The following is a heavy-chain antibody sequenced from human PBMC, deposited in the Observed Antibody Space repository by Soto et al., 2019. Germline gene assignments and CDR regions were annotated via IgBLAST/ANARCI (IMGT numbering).Heavy chain of an antibody. CDR2: ISSSSSTI. V-gene: IGHV3-48*01. J-gene: IGHJ4*02. D-gene: IGHD3-3*01. CDR1: GFTFSSYS. Sequence: PGESLKISCAASGFTFSSYSMNWVRQAPGKGLEWVSYISSSSSTIYYADFVKGRFTISRDNAKNSLYLQMNSLRAEDTAVYYCAKDGVGYDFWSGYYSIHYFDYWGQGTLVTVSS. CDR3: AKDGVGYDFWSGYYSIHYFDY.